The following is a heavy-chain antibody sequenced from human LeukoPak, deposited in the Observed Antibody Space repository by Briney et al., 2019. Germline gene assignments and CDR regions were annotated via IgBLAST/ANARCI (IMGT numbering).Heavy chain of an antibody. CDR2: ISGSGGST. CDR1: GFTFSSYA. Sequence: PGGSLRLPCAASGFTFSSYAMSWVRQAPGKGLEWVSAISGSGGSTYYADSVKGRFTISRDNSKNTLYLQMNSLRAEDTAVYYCAKDPAYCGGDCYSLGAFDIWGQGTMVTVSS. D-gene: IGHD2-21*02. V-gene: IGHV3-23*01. CDR3: AKDPAYCGGDCYSLGAFDI. J-gene: IGHJ3*02.